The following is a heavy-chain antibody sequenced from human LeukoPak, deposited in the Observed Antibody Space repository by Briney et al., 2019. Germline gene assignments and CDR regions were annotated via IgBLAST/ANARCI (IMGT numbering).Heavy chain of an antibody. CDR1: GGSVSSGSYY. V-gene: IGHV4-61*01. J-gene: IGHJ6*02. CDR2: IYYSGST. Sequence: SETLSLTCTVSGGSVSSGSYYWSWIRQPPGKGLEWIGYIYYSGSTNYNPSLKSRVTMSVDTSKNQFSLNLNSATAADSAVYYCARRGAARRYDGLDVWGQGTTITVSS. D-gene: IGHD6-6*01. CDR3: ARRGAARRYDGLDV.